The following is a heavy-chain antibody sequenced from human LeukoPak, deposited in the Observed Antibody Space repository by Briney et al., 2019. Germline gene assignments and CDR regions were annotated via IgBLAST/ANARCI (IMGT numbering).Heavy chain of an antibody. V-gene: IGHV4-39*01. CDR1: GGSISSNY. CDR3: ARHSQTSGSYFDY. D-gene: IGHD1-26*01. CDR2: IYYSGST. J-gene: IGHJ4*02. Sequence: SETLSLTCTVSGGSISSNYWGWIRQPPGKGLEWIGSIYYSGSTYYNPSLKSRVTISVDTSKNQFSLKLSSVTAADTAVYYCARHSQTSGSYFDYWGQGTLVTVSS.